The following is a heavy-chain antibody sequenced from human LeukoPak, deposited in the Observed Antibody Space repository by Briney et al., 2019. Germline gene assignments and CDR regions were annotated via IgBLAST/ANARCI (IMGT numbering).Heavy chain of an antibody. J-gene: IGHJ5*02. CDR3: FKQKTAYEILTGYYSAPFDP. CDR1: GGSISSYY. V-gene: IGHV4-59*01. Sequence: SETLSLTCTVSGGSISSYYWSWIRQPPGKGLEWLGYIYYSGSTNYNPSLKSRVTISVDTSKNQFSLKLSSVTAADTAVYFFFKQKTAYEILTGYYSAPFDPWGQGTLVTVSS. CDR2: IYYSGST. D-gene: IGHD3-9*01.